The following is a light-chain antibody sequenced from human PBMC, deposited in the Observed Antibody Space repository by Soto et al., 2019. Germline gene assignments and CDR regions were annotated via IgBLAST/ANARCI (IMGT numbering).Light chain of an antibody. CDR3: QQYHNWPPYT. CDR2: GAS. J-gene: IGKJ2*01. CDR1: QSVSTN. V-gene: IGKV3-15*01. Sequence: EIVMTQSPATLSVAPGERATLSCRASQSVSTNLAWYQQKPGQAPRLLMYGASTRATGIPARFSGSGSGTEFTRTISSLQSEDFAGYYCQQYHNWPPYTVRQATMLEIK.